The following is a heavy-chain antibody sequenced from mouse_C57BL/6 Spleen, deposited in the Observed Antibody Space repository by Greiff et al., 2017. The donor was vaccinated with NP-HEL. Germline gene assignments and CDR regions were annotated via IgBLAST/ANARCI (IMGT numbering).Heavy chain of an antibody. J-gene: IGHJ3*01. CDR3: ARGDDYEGFAY. V-gene: IGHV1-64*01. D-gene: IGHD2-4*01. CDR1: GYTFTSYW. CDR2: IHPNSGST. Sequence: QVQLKQSGAELVKPGASVKLSCKASGYTFTSYWMHWVKQRPGQGLEWIGMIHPNSGSTNYNEKFKSKATLTVDKSSSTAYMQLSSLTSEDSAVYYCARGDDYEGFAYWGQGTLVTVSA.